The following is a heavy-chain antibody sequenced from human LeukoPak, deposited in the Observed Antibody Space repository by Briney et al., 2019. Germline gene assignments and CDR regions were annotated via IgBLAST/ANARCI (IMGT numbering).Heavy chain of an antibody. J-gene: IGHJ3*02. D-gene: IGHD2-15*01. CDR1: GFTFSSYG. V-gene: IGHV3-33*06. Sequence: PGGSLRLSCAASGFTFSSYGMHWVRQAPGKGLEWVAVIWYDGSNKYYADSVKGRFTISRDNSKNTLYLQMNSLRAEDTAVYYCAKGGSRRVLDDIWGQGTMVTVSS. CDR2: IWYDGSNK. CDR3: AKGGSRRVLDDI.